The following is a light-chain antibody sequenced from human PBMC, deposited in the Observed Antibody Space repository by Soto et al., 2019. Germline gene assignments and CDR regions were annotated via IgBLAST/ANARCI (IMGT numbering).Light chain of an antibody. J-gene: IGKJ1*01. V-gene: IGKV3-11*01. CDR2: DAS. Sequence: EIVLTQSPATLSLSPGGRATLSCRASQSVDNYLAWYQQKPGQAPRLLIYDASNRATGIPARFSGSGSETDFTLTISSLEPEDFAVYYCQQRRNWPSTFGQGTKVEIK. CDR1: QSVDNY. CDR3: QQRRNWPST.